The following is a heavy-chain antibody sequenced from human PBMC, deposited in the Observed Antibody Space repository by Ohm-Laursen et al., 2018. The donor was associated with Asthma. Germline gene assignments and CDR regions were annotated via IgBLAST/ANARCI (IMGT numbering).Heavy chain of an antibody. CDR1: GASVSSDSFY. CDR3: ARGDYGGNGDY. D-gene: IGHD4-23*01. J-gene: IGHJ4*02. CDR2: VFSSWTT. Sequence: SETLSLTWAVSGASVSSDSFYWSWIRQPPGKGLDWIGYVFSSWTTHYNASLKSRVTISIDKSKNQFSLKLSSVTAADTAVYYCARGDYGGNGDYWGQGTLVTVSS. V-gene: IGHV4-61*01.